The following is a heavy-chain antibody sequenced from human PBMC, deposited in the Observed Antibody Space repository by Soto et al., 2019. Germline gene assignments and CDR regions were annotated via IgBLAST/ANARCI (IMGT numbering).Heavy chain of an antibody. CDR1: GFTFSGSA. D-gene: IGHD6-13*01. J-gene: IGHJ6*02. CDR2: IRSKANSYAT. V-gene: IGHV3-73*02. Sequence: EVQLVESGGGLVQPGGSLKLSCAASGFTFSGSAMHWVRQASGKGLEWVGRIRSKANSYATAYAASVKGRFTITRDDSKNTAYLQMNSLKTEDTAVYYCTRPGIAAAGANRGGDVWGQGTTVTVSS. CDR3: TRPGIAAAGANRGGDV.